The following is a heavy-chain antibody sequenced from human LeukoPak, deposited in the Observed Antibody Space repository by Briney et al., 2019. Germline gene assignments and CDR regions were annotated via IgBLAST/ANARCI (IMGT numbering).Heavy chain of an antibody. V-gene: IGHV3-21*01. J-gene: IGHJ4*02. CDR1: GFTFSSYS. CDR3: ARDAGGSYYSDY. CDR2: ISSSSSYI. D-gene: IGHD1-26*01. Sequence: GGSLRLSCAASGFTFSSYSMNWVRQAPGKGLEWVSSISSSSSYIYYADSVKGRFTISRDNAKNSLYLQMNSLRAKDTAVYYCARDAGGSYYSDYWGQGTLVTVSS.